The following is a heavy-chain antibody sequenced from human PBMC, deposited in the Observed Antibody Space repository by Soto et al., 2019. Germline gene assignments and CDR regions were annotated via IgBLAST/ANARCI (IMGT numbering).Heavy chain of an antibody. CDR1: GGSISSGDHY. D-gene: IGHD3-22*01. CDR2: IYYSGTT. Sequence: LSLTCTVSGGSISSGDHYWSWIRQPPGKGLEWIGYIYYSGTTYYNPPLKSRVTISVDTSKNQFSLRLSSVTAADTAVYYCATYYDSSGPTFDYWGQGTPVTVSS. J-gene: IGHJ4*02. CDR3: ATYYDSSGPTFDY. V-gene: IGHV4-30-4*01.